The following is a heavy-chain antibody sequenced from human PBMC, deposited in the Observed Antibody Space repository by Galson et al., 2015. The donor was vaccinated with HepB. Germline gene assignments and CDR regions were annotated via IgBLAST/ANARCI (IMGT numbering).Heavy chain of an antibody. CDR1: GYIPTELS. J-gene: IGHJ3*02. CDR2: FDPEEGET. V-gene: IGHV1-24*01. CDR3: ARDLRAFDI. Sequence: SVKVSCKVSGYIPTELSIHWVRRAPGKGLEWMGGFDPEEGETIYAQKFQGRVTMTEDTSTDTAYMELSSLTSEDTAVYYCARDLRAFDIWGQGTMVTVS.